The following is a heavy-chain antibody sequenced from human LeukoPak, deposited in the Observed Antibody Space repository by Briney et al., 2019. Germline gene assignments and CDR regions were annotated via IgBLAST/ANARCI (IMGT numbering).Heavy chain of an antibody. J-gene: IGHJ4*02. CDR3: AKDTKRITIFGVPGSPY. CDR1: GFTFSSYA. CDR2: ISGSGGST. Sequence: PGGSLRLSCAASGFTFSSYAMSWVRQAPGKGLEWVSAISGSGGSTYYADSVKGRFTISRDNSRNTLYLQMNSLRAEDTAVYYCAKDTKRITIFGVPGSPYWGQGTLVTVSS. D-gene: IGHD3-3*01. V-gene: IGHV3-23*01.